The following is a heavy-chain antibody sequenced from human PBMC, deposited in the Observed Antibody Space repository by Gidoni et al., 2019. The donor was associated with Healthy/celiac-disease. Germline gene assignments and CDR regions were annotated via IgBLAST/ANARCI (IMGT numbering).Heavy chain of an antibody. Sequence: QVQLVESGGGLVKPGGSLRLSCAASGFTFSDYYMSWIRQAPGKGWEWFSYISSSGSTIYYADSVKGRFTISRDNAKNSLYLQMNSLRAEDTAVYYCAGGQRREFWSGFRFDPWGQGTLVTVSS. CDR2: ISSSGSTI. CDR3: AGGQRREFWSGFRFDP. J-gene: IGHJ5*02. CDR1: GFTFSDYY. D-gene: IGHD3-3*01. V-gene: IGHV3-11*01.